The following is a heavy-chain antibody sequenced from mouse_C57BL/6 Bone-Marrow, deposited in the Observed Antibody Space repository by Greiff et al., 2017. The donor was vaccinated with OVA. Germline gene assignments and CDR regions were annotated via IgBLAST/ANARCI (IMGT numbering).Heavy chain of an antibody. V-gene: IGHV1-72*01. CDR1: GYTFTSYW. J-gene: IGHJ2*01. CDR3: ARKGPIHYQVGYYFDD. CDR2: IDPNSGGT. Sequence: VQLQQPGAELVKPGASVKLSCKASGYTFTSYWMHWVKQRPGRGLEWIGRIDPNSGGTKYNEKFKSKATLTVDKPSSTAYMQLSSLTSEDSAVYYCARKGPIHYQVGYYFDDWGQGTTLTVSS. D-gene: IGHD1-3*01.